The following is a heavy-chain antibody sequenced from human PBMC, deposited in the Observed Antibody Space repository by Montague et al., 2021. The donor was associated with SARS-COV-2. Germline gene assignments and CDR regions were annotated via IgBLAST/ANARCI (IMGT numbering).Heavy chain of an antibody. Sequence: SETLSLTCAVYGGSLSGSWWSWIRQSPGQGLEWIGEIYDSGRANYHPSLKWRVTMAVDTSKNQFSLKLNSLTAAGTAIYYCARVTWPVPVGGTFGAFDVWGRGTVVTVSS. CDR2: IYDSGRA. J-gene: IGHJ3*01. CDR3: ARVTWPVPVGGTFGAFDV. CDR1: GGSLSGSW. V-gene: IGHV4-34*01. D-gene: IGHD1-26*01.